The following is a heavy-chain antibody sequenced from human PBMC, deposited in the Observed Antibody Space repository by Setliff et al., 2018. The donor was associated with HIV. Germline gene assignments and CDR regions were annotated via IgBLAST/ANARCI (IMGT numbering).Heavy chain of an antibody. CDR1: GFSISSGYY. D-gene: IGHD6-19*01. Sequence: SETLSLTCAVSGFSISSGYYWGWIRQPPGKGLEWIGTIYHSGSTNYNPSLKTRVTIMVDTSKNQFSLKLSSVTAADTAVYYCASPASGGSSGQYHYWGQGTLVTVSS. CDR3: ASPASGGSSGQYHY. CDR2: IYHSGST. J-gene: IGHJ4*02. V-gene: IGHV4-38-2*01.